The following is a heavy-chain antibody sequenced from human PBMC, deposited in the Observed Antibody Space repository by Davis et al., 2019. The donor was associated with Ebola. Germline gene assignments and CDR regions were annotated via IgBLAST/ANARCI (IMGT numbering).Heavy chain of an antibody. J-gene: IGHJ4*02. D-gene: IGHD4-17*01. Sequence: GGSLRLSCAASGFTFSGSAMHWVRQAPGKGLEWVGRIRSKANSYATAYAASVKGRFTISRDDSKNTAYLQMNSLKTEDTAVYYCTCTVTTTGDYWGQGTLVTVSS. CDR3: TCTVTTTGDY. CDR1: GFTFSGSA. CDR2: IRSKANSYAT. V-gene: IGHV3-73*01.